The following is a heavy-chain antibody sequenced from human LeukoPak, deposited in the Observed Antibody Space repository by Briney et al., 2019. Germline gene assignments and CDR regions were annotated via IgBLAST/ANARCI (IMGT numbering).Heavy chain of an antibody. Sequence: GGSLRLSCAASGFTFSSYAMSWVRQAPGKGLEWVSAISGSGGSTYYADSVKGRFTISRDNSKNTLYLQMNSLRAEDTAVYYCAKAPRYSHGRHSDYWGQGTLVTVSS. CDR1: GFTFSSYA. J-gene: IGHJ4*02. CDR2: ISGSGGST. V-gene: IGHV3-23*01. CDR3: AKAPRYSHGRHSDY. D-gene: IGHD5-18*01.